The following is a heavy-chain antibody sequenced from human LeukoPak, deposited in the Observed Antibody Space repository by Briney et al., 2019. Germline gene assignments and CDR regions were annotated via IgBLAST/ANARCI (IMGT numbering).Heavy chain of an antibody. CDR2: ISYDGSSK. Sequence: GGSLRLSRAASGFTFSSNGMHWVRQAPGKGLEWVAVISYDGSSKYCADSVKGRFTISRDNSKNTVYLQMNSLRVEDTAVYYCAKDLSSSWSFDSWGQGTLVTVSS. V-gene: IGHV3-30*18. D-gene: IGHD6-13*01. CDR1: GFTFSSNG. J-gene: IGHJ4*02. CDR3: AKDLSSSWSFDS.